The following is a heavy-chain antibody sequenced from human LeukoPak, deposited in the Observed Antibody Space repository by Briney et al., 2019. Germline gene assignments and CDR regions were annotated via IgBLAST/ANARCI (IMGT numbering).Heavy chain of an antibody. D-gene: IGHD5-24*01. Sequence: ASVKVSCKVSGYTLTELSMHWVRQAPGKGLEWMGGFDPEDGETVYAQEFQGRVTMTEDTSTDTAYMELSSLRSEDTAVYYCAIIPQGGRWLQLFGWGQGTWSPSPQ. CDR3: AIIPQGGRWLQLFG. CDR1: GYTLTELS. J-gene: IGHJ4*02. CDR2: FDPEDGET. V-gene: IGHV1-24*01.